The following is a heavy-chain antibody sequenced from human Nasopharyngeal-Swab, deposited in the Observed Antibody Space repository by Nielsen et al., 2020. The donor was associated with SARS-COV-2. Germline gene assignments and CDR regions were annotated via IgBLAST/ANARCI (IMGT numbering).Heavy chain of an antibody. V-gene: IGHV3-7*03. CDR3: AKAPYLRGLDV. CDR1: GFTFRTYW. Sequence: GGSLRLSCAASGFTFRTYWMTWVRQAPGKGLEWVANIKRDGSERYYVDSVKGRFTISRDNAKDSLYLQTNSLRVEDTAVYYCAKAPYLRGLDVWGQGTTVTVSS. J-gene: IGHJ6*02. CDR2: IKRDGSER. D-gene: IGHD2-21*01.